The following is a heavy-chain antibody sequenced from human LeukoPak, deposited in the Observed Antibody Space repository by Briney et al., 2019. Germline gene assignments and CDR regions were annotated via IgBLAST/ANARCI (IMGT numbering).Heavy chain of an antibody. CDR1: GYTFTSQG. CDR3: ARDPQPVYGSGSYYIQGPDY. CDR2: INPSGGST. Sequence: ASVKISCKTSGYTFTSQGISWVRQAPGQGLEWMGIINPSGGSTSYAQKFQGRVTMTRDTSTSTVYMELSSLRSEDTAVYYCARDPQPVYGSGSYYIQGPDYWGQGTLVTVSS. D-gene: IGHD3-10*01. J-gene: IGHJ4*02. V-gene: IGHV1-46*01.